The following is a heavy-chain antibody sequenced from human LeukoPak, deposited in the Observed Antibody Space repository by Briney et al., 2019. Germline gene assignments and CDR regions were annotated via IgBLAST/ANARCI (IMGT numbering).Heavy chain of an antibody. CDR2: ISSSGSTI. J-gene: IGHJ6*02. Sequence: GGSLRLSCAASGFTFSSYNMIWVRQAPGKGLEWVSYISSSGSTIYYADSVKGRFTISRDNSKNTLYLQMNSLRAEDTAVYYCAKDWDIVVVPAGCMDVWGQGTTVTVSS. D-gene: IGHD2-2*01. V-gene: IGHV3-48*01. CDR3: AKDWDIVVVPAGCMDV. CDR1: GFTFSSYN.